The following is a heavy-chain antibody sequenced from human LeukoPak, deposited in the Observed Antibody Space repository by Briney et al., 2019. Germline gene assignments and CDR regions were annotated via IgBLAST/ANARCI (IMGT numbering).Heavy chain of an antibody. CDR3: AEQVRGGIFDY. Sequence: GRSLRLSCAASGFTFSSYGMHWVRQAPGKGLEWVAVISYDGSNKYYADSVKGRFTISRDNSKNTLYLQMNSLRAEDTAVYYCAEQVRGGIFDYWGQGTLVTVSS. V-gene: IGHV3-30*18. J-gene: IGHJ4*02. CDR1: GFTFSSYG. CDR2: ISYDGSNK. D-gene: IGHD3-10*01.